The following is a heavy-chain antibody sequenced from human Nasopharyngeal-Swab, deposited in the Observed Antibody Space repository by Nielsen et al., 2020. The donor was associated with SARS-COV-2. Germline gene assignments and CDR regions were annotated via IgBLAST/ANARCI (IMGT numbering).Heavy chain of an antibody. CDR2: IWYDGSNK. D-gene: IGHD3-16*01. Sequence: GGSLRLSCAASGFTFSSYGMHWVRQAPGKGLEWVAVIWYDGSNKYYADSVKGRFTISRDNAKNSLYLQMNSLRAEDTAVYYCARRHMITFGLDYWGQGTLVTVSS. CDR1: GFTFSSYG. J-gene: IGHJ4*02. V-gene: IGHV3-33*03. CDR3: ARRHMITFGLDY.